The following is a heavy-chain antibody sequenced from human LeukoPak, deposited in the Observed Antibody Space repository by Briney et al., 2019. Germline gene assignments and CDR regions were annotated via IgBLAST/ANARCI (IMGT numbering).Heavy chain of an antibody. CDR1: SGSISSGGYY. J-gene: IGHJ6*02. V-gene: IGHV4-31*03. D-gene: IGHD6-13*01. CDR3: ARDGPYSSSTWFHGMDV. CDR2: IYYSGST. Sequence: SETLSLTCTVSSGSISSGGYYWSWIRQHPGKGLEWIGYIYYSGSTYYNPSLKSRVTISVDTSKNQFSLKLSSVTAADTAVYYCARDGPYSSSTWFHGMDVWGQGTTVTVSS.